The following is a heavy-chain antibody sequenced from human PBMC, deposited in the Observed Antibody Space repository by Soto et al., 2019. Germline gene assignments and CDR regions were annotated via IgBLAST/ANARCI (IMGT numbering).Heavy chain of an antibody. CDR2: IWYDGSNK. J-gene: IGHJ6*02. D-gene: IGHD2-15*01. CDR3: ARGLLEVVVAATGGIDL. Sequence: PGGSLRLSCAASGFTFSSYGMHWVRQAPGKGLEWVAVIWYDGSNKYYADSVKGRFTISRDNSKNTLYLQMNSLRAEDTAVYYCARGLLEVVVAATGGIDLWGQGPTVTVPS. V-gene: IGHV3-33*01. CDR1: GFTFSSYG.